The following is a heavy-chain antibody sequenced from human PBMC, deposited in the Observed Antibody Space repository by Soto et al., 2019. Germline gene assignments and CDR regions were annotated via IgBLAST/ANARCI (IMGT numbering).Heavy chain of an antibody. CDR3: VRVLKGTSTYFDY. J-gene: IGHJ4*02. Sequence: VQLVESGGGLVQPGGSLRLSCAASGFTFSDHYIDWVRQAPGKGMEWVGRSRNKANRYTTEYAASVKVRFTFSRHDSNNTVYLQMNSLNIDDMAVYYCVRVLKGTSTYFDYWGQGTLVTVSS. V-gene: IGHV3-72*01. CDR1: GFTFSDHY. CDR2: SRNKANRYTT. D-gene: IGHD1-7*01.